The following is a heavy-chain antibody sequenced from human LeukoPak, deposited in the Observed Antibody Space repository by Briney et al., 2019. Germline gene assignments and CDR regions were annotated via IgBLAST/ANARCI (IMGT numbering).Heavy chain of an antibody. CDR1: GYTFTSYG. CDR3: ARPALKYYDFWSGFQNWFDP. V-gene: IGHV1-18*01. CDR2: ISAYNGST. D-gene: IGHD3-3*01. J-gene: IGHJ5*02. Sequence: ASVKVSCKASGYTFTSYGISWVRQAPGQGLEWMGWISAYNGSTNYAQKLQGRVTMTTDASTSTAYMELRSLRSDDTAVYYCARPALKYYDFWSGFQNWFDPWGQGTLVTVSS.